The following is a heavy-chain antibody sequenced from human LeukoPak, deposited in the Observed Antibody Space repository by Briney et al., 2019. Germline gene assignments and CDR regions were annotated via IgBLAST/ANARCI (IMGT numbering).Heavy chain of an antibody. Sequence: GGSLRLSCAASGFTFSSYAMSWVRQAPGKGLEWVSAISGSGGSTYYADSVKGRFTISRDNSKNTLYLQMNSLRAEDTAVYYCAKDHCSSTSCPIDYRGQGTLVTVSS. CDR1: GFTFSSYA. CDR2: ISGSGGST. V-gene: IGHV3-23*01. D-gene: IGHD2-2*01. J-gene: IGHJ4*02. CDR3: AKDHCSSTSCPIDY.